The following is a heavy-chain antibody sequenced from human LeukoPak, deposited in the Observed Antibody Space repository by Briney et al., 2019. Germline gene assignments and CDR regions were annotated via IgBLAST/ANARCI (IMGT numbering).Heavy chain of an antibody. D-gene: IGHD2-15*01. CDR1: GFTFSNYW. J-gene: IGHJ4*02. Sequence: GGSLRLSCAASGFTFSNYWMHWVRQVPGKGLVWVSRIDSDGSGTVYADSVKGRFTISRDNDKNMLYLQMNSLRAEDTAVYYCARGPVGLSALDSWGQGTLVTVSS. CDR2: IDSDGSGT. V-gene: IGHV3-74*01. CDR3: ARGPVGLSALDS.